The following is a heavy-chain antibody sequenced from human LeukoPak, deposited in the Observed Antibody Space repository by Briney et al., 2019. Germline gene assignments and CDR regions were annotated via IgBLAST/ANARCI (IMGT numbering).Heavy chain of an antibody. J-gene: IGHJ4*02. CDR1: GFTFSTYD. D-gene: IGHD3-16*01. CDR2: IRYDGNSE. CDR3: AKDLTYTSQGGSDS. V-gene: IGHV3-30*02. Sequence: GGSLRLSCTASGFTFSTYDMHWVRQAPGEGLQWVTFIRYDGNSESYADSVKGRFIISRDNSKNTLYLQMNSLRAEDTALYFCAKDLTYTSQGGSDSWGQGTLVIVSS.